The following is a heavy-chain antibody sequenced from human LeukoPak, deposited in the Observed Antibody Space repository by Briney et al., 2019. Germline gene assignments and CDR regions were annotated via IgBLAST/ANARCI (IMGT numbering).Heavy chain of an antibody. V-gene: IGHV1-46*01. CDR3: ARDLDGGYSYGPPDY. D-gene: IGHD5-18*01. CDR2: INPSGGST. CDR1: GYTFTSYY. J-gene: IGHJ4*02. Sequence: ASVKVSCKASGYTFTSYYMHWVRQAPGQGLEWMGIINPSGGSTSYAQKFQGRVTMTRDTSTSTVYMELSSLRSEDTAVYYCARDLDGGYSYGPPDYWGQGTLVTVSS.